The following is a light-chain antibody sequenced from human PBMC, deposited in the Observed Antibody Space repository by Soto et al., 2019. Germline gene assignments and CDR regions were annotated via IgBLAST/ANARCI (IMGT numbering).Light chain of an antibody. CDR1: QSVSSSY. Sequence: EIVLTQSPGTLSLSPGERATLSCRASQSVSSSYLAWYQQKPGQAPRLLMYGASSRATGIPERFSGSGSGTDFTLTISRLEPEDFAVYYCQQYDTEPQEAWTFGQGTKVEIK. CDR3: QQYDTEPQEAWT. J-gene: IGKJ1*01. CDR2: GAS. V-gene: IGKV3-20*01.